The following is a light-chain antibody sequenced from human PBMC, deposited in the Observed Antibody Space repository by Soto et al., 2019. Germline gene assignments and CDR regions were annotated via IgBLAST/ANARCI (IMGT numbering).Light chain of an antibody. CDR2: AAS. CDR1: QGIRNY. V-gene: IGKV1-27*01. J-gene: IGKJ3*01. CDR3: QKYDSAPFT. Sequence: DIQMTQSPSSLSASVGDRVTITCRASQGIRNYLAWYQQKPGKVPKLLISAASTLRSGVPSRFSGSGSGTDFPLTVSSLQPKDVATYYCQKYDSAPFTFGPGTRVSIK.